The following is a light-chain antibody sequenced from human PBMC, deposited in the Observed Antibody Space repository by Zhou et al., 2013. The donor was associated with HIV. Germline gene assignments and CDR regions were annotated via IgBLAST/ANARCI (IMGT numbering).Light chain of an antibody. Sequence: ENVLTQSPGTLSLSVGERATLSCRASQSLNSDYLAWYQHGPGQAPKLLIYDTSSRATGIPDRFSGSGSGTDFTLTISRLEPEDFAVFYCQQYDSSPFTFGQGTRLEIK. CDR3: QQYDSSPFT. CDR2: DTS. J-gene: IGKJ5*01. V-gene: IGKV3-20*01. CDR1: QSLNSDY.